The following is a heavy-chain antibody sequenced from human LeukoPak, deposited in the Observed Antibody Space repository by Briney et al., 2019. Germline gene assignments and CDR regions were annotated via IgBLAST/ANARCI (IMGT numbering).Heavy chain of an antibody. CDR2: ISNIGST. CDR1: GASIRSYF. V-gene: IGHV4-59*12. CDR3: AREGYCTNGVCQTYYYYMDV. Sequence: PSETLSLTCTVSGASIRSYFWTWIRQSPGKGLEWIGYISNIGSTNYNPSLKSRVTISVDTSKNQFSLKLSSVTAADTAVYYCAREGYCTNGVCQTYYYYMDVWGKGTTVTVSS. J-gene: IGHJ6*03. D-gene: IGHD2-8*01.